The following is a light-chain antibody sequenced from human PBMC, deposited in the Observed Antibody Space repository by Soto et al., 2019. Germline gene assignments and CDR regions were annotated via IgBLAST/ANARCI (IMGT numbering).Light chain of an antibody. CDR1: SSDVGNYNL. CDR3: CSYAGSSTYV. Sequence: QSALTQPASVSGSAGQSITISCTGTSSDVGNYNLVSWYLHHPGKAPKLLIDEDTKRPSGVYYRFSGSRSGNTASLTVSGRQAEDETDYYCCSYAGSSTYVFGTGTKGTVL. V-gene: IGLV2-23*01. CDR2: EDT. J-gene: IGLJ1*01.